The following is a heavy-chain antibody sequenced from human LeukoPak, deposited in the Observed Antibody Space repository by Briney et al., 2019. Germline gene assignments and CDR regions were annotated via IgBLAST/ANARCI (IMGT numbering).Heavy chain of an antibody. V-gene: IGHV3-23*01. CDR1: GFTFSTYA. D-gene: IGHD3-16*02. CDR2: ISGSGANT. J-gene: IGHJ4*02. Sequence: GGSLRLSCAAPGFTFSTYAMSWVRQAPGKGLEWVSTISGSGANTYYADSVRGRFTISRDNSKNTLYLHMNSLRAEDTAVYYCAKGRAGYTNPYYFDYWGQGTLVTVSS. CDR3: AKGRAGYTNPYYFDY.